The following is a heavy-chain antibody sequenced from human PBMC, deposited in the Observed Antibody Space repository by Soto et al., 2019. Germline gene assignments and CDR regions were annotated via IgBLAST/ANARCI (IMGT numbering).Heavy chain of an antibody. V-gene: IGHV4-39*01. CDR1: DDSINSDKYY. CDR2: IYYRGNA. CDR3: AGLEGLAPISSFLAF. Sequence: LETLSLTCSVSDDSINSDKYYWGWNRQPPGKGLEWIGSIYYRGNAYYNPSLQTRVTISLDKSQSQFSLKLNSVTAADSAVYFCAGLEGLAPISSFLAFWGRGALVPVSS. J-gene: IGHJ1*01. D-gene: IGHD6-6*01.